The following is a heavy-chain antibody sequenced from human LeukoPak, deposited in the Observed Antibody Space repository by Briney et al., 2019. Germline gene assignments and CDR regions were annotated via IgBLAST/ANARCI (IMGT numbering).Heavy chain of an antibody. CDR3: ARPGLAVAGTRWFDP. CDR2: LGSGGRGS. CDR1: GFTFSGYA. Sequence: GGSLRLSCAASGFTFSGYAMSWVRQAPGEGPEWVSALGSGGRGSHYADSVKGRFTISRDDSKNTLYLQMDSLRAEDTAVYFCARPGLAVAGTRWFDPWGQGTLVTVSS. D-gene: IGHD6-19*01. J-gene: IGHJ5*02. V-gene: IGHV3-23*01.